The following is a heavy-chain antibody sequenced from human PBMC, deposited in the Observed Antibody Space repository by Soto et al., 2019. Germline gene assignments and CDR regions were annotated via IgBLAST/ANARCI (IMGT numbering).Heavy chain of an antibody. V-gene: IGHV3-30*18. CDR3: ANGLAAAGYYYYGMDV. J-gene: IGHJ6*02. CDR1: GFTFSSYG. CDR2: ISYDGSKK. D-gene: IGHD6-13*01. Sequence: QVQLVESGGGVVQPGRSLRLSCAASGFTFSSYGMHWVRQAPGKGLEWVAVISYDGSKKYYADSVTGRFTISRDTSKNTRYLKRNSLRAEDTAVYYCANGLAAAGYYYYGMDVWGQGTNVTVSS.